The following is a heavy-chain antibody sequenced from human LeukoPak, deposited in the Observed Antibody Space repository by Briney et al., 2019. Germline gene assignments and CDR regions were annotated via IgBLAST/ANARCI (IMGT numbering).Heavy chain of an antibody. J-gene: IGHJ5*02. Sequence: SETLSLTCTVSGDSIRSYYWSWIRQPAGKGLEWIGRIHTGGSVDYNPSLKSRVTMSVDTSKNQFSLKLTSVTAADTAVYYCARLLGYCSGGSCYPRWFAPWGQGTLVTVSS. CDR1: GDSIRSYY. CDR3: ARLLGYCSGGSCYPRWFAP. V-gene: IGHV4-4*07. CDR2: IHTGGSV. D-gene: IGHD2-15*01.